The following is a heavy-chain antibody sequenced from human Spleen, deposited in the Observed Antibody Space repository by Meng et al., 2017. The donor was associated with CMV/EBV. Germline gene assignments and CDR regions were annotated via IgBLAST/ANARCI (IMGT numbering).Heavy chain of an antibody. CDR1: GFSLSNVRMG. V-gene: IGHV2-26*01. Sequence: SGPTLVKPTETLTLTCTVSGFSLSNVRMGVSWIRQSPGKALEWLAHIFSNDEKSYSTSLKSRLTIFKDTSKSQVVLTMTNMDPVDTATYYCARSSYSSGWPPYYFDYWGQGTLVTVSS. J-gene: IGHJ4*02. D-gene: IGHD6-19*01. CDR2: IFSNDEK. CDR3: ARSSYSSGWPPYYFDY.